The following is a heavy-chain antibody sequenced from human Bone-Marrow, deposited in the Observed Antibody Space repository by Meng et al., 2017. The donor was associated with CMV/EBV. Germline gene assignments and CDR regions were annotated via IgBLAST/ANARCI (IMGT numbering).Heavy chain of an antibody. D-gene: IGHD3-3*01. Sequence: GASLNISCTASGFTFGDYAMSWVRQAPGKGLEWVGFIRSKAYGGTTEYAASVKGRFTIARDDSKSIAYLKMNSLKTEDTAVYYCTRDYDFWSGLGYYFDYWGQGTLVTVSS. CDR3: TRDYDFWSGLGYYFDY. CDR2: IRSKAYGGTT. CDR1: GFTFGDYA. J-gene: IGHJ4*02. V-gene: IGHV3-49*04.